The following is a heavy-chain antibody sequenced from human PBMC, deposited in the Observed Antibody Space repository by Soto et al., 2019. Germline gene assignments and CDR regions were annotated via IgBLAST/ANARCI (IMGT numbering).Heavy chain of an antibody. J-gene: IGHJ4*02. V-gene: IGHV3-30-3*01. CDR2: ISYDGSNK. CDR3: AMNHYGDYGYCDY. Sequence: GGSLRLSCAASGFTFSSYAMHWVRQAPGKGLEWVAVISYDGSNKYYADSVKGRFTISRDNSKNTLYLQVNSLRAEDTAVYYCAMNHYGDYGYCDYWGQGTLVTVSS. D-gene: IGHD4-17*01. CDR1: GFTFSSYA.